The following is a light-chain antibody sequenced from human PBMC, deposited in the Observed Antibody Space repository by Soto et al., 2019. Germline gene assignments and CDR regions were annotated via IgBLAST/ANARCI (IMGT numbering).Light chain of an antibody. CDR1: QSVSSY. J-gene: IGKJ4*01. CDR2: DAS. V-gene: IGKV3-11*01. Sequence: EIVLTQSPATLSLSPGERATLSCRASQSVSSYLAWYQQNPGQAPRLLMSDASNRATGIPARFSGSGSGTDFTLTISSLEPEDFAVYYCQQRSKCPLTFGGGTKVEIK. CDR3: QQRSKCPLT.